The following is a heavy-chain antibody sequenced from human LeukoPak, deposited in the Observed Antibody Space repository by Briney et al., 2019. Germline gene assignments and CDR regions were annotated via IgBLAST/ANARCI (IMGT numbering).Heavy chain of an antibody. V-gene: IGHV4-59*01. CDR2: IYYSGST. J-gene: IGHJ5*02. CDR1: GGSISSYY. Sequence: SETLSLTCTVSGGSISSYYWSWIRQPPGKGLEWIGYIYYSGSTNYSPSLKSRVTISVDTSKNQFSLKLSSVTAAGTAVYYCARVRSYDILTGYDWGFDPWGQGTLVTVSS. D-gene: IGHD3-9*01. CDR3: ARVRSYDILTGYDWGFDP.